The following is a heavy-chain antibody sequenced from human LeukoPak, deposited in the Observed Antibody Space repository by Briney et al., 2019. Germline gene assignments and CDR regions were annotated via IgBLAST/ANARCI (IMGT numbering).Heavy chain of an antibody. CDR2: ISSSGSTI. V-gene: IGHV3-11*01. CDR1: GFTFSDYY. Sequence: GGSLRLSCAASGFTFSDYYMSWIRQAPGEGLEWVSYISSSGSTIYYADSVKGRFTISRDNAKNSLYLQMNSLRAEDTAVYYCAREASGYYDSSGYYHPFDYWGQGTLVTVSS. J-gene: IGHJ4*02. CDR3: AREASGYYDSSGYYHPFDY. D-gene: IGHD3-22*01.